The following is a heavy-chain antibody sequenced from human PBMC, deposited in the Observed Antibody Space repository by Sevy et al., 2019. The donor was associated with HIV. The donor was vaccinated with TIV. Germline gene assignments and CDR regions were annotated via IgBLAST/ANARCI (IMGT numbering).Heavy chain of an antibody. D-gene: IGHD6-19*01. J-gene: IGHJ4*02. CDR2: IFSSGST. Sequence: GGSLRLSCAISGFTVNAKYIIWVRQAPGKGLEWVSVIFSSGSTYYADAAKGRFTSSRDKSKNKEYLQMNSVRAEDTAGYYCGSLFLSYRRGWSYFDYWGQGTLVTVSS. V-gene: IGHV3-66*02. CDR1: GFTVNAKY. CDR3: GSLFLSYRRGWSYFDY.